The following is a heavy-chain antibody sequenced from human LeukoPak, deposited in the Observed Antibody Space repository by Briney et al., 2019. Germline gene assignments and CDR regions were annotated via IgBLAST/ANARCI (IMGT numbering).Heavy chain of an antibody. D-gene: IGHD2-15*01. J-gene: IGHJ4*02. CDR2: IYSGGIT. Sequence: GGSLRLSCAASGFTVSSNYMSWVRQAPGKGLEWVSVIYSGGITYYADSVKGRFTISRDNSKNTLYLQMNSLRAENTAVYYCAREYCSGGVCYFDYWGQGTLVTVSS. V-gene: IGHV3-66*01. CDR3: AREYCSGGVCYFDY. CDR1: GFTVSSNY.